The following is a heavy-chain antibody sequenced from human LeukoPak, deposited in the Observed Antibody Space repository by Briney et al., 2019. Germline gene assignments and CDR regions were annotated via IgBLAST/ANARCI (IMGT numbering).Heavy chain of an antibody. CDR1: GFTFSSYA. CDR2: ISSYGDST. Sequence: GGSLRLSCAASGFTFSSYAMHWVRQALGKGLEYVSAISSYGDSTYYADSVKGRFTISRDNSKKTLYLEMGSLRAEDMAVYYCARGNRGNYYYGMDVWGQGITVTVSS. CDR3: ARGNRGNYYYGMDV. V-gene: IGHV3-64*02. J-gene: IGHJ6*02.